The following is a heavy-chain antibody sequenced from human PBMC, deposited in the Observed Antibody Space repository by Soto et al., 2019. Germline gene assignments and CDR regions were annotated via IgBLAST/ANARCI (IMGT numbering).Heavy chain of an antibody. J-gene: IGHJ6*02. D-gene: IGHD5-18*01. V-gene: IGHV1-8*01. CDR1: GYTFTSYD. Sequence: QVQLVQSGAEVKKPGASVKVSCKASGYTFTSYDINWVRQATGQGLEWMGWMNPNSGNTGYAQKFQGSVTMTRNTSISTAYMELSSLRSEDTAVYYCERLWAGGYGPFDYYYCMDVWGQGTTVTVSS. CDR3: ERLWAGGYGPFDYYYCMDV. CDR2: MNPNSGNT.